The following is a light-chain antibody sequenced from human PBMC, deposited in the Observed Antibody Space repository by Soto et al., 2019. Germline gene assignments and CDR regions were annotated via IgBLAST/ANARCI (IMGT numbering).Light chain of an antibody. CDR2: AAS. V-gene: IGKV1-39*01. CDR3: QQIHSTSSYT. Sequence: DIQMTQPPSSLSASVGDRVTITCRASQNIRNYLNWYQQRPGKTPNLLVYAASILRSGVPSRFSGSGSGTDFTLTISSLQPEDFGTYYCQQIHSTSSYTFGQGSRVDVK. CDR1: QNIRNY. J-gene: IGKJ2*01.